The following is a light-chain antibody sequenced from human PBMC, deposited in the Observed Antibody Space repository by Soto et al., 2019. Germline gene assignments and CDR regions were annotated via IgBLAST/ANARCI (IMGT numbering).Light chain of an antibody. CDR2: LNSDGSH. J-gene: IGLJ2*01. Sequence: QSVLTQSPSASASLGASVKLTCTLSSGHSSYAIAWHQQQPEKGPRYLMKLNSDGSHSKGDGIPDRFSGSSSGAERYLTIPSLQSEDEADYYCQTWGTDIVVFGGGTKLTVL. V-gene: IGLV4-69*01. CDR3: QTWGTDIVV. CDR1: SGHSSYA.